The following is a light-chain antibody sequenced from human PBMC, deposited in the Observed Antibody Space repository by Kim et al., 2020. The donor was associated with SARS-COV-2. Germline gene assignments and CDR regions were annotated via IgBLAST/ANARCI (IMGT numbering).Light chain of an antibody. V-gene: IGLV3-27*01. Sequence: SSELTQPPSVSVSPGQTARITCSGDVLAKKYARWFQQKPGQAPVLVIYKDSERPSGIPERFSGSSSGTTVTLTISGAQVEDEADYYCYSAADNNWVFGGGTQLTVL. CDR1: VLAKKY. CDR3: YSAADNNWV. CDR2: KDS. J-gene: IGLJ3*02.